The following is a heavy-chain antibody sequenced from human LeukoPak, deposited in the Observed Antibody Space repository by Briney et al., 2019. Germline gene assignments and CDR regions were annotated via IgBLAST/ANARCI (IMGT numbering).Heavy chain of an antibody. Sequence: SETLSLTCTVSPYSISSNYYWGWIRQPPGKGLEWIGTIYHRGNTYYNPSLKSRVTMSVDTSKNQFSLKLNPVTAADTAVYYCARDPSLTGDFDYWGQGTLVTVSS. CDR3: ARDPSLTGDFDY. CDR1: PYSISSNYY. CDR2: IYHRGNT. V-gene: IGHV4-38-2*02. J-gene: IGHJ4*02. D-gene: IGHD7-27*01.